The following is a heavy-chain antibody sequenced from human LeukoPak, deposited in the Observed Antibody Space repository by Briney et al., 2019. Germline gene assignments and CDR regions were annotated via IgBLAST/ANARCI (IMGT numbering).Heavy chain of an antibody. D-gene: IGHD3-16*01. CDR2: ISSDSSYI. J-gene: IGHJ4*02. Sequence: GRSLRLSCAASGFTLSSYIMNWVRQTPGKGLEWVSSISSDSSYIYYADSVKGRFTIPRDNAKNSLYLQMNSLRAEDTAVYYCARGSVGGGNYFDYWGQGTLVTVSS. CDR1: GFTLSSYI. CDR3: ARGSVGGGNYFDY. V-gene: IGHV3-21*01.